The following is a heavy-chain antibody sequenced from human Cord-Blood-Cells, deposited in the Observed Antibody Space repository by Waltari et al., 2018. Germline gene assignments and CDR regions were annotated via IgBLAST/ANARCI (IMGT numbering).Heavy chain of an antibody. V-gene: IGHV3-74*01. CDR3: ARDGKVQYYFDY. CDR1: GFTFSSYW. CDR2: INSDGSST. D-gene: IGHD1-1*01. Sequence: EVQLVESGGGLVQPGGSLRLSCAASGFTFSSYWMHLVRQAPGKGLVWVSRINSDGSSTSYADSVKGRFTISRDNAKNTLYLQMNSLRAEDTAVYYCARDGKVQYYFDYWGQGTLVTVSS. J-gene: IGHJ4*02.